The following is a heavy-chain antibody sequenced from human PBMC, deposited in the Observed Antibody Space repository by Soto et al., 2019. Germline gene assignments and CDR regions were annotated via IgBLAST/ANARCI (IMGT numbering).Heavy chain of an antibody. V-gene: IGHV3-23*01. Sequence: EVQLLESGGGLVQPGGSLRLSCVASGFTFSSNAMTWVRQAPGKGLEWVSTILGSGARTYYADSVKGRFTISKDNSKNTLYLQMNSLRAEDTAVYYCARDRGSCRGGSCLGNYYMDGWGKGTTVTVSS. CDR2: ILGSGART. CDR3: ARDRGSCRGGSCLGNYYMDG. D-gene: IGHD2-15*01. CDR1: GFTFSSNA. J-gene: IGHJ6*03.